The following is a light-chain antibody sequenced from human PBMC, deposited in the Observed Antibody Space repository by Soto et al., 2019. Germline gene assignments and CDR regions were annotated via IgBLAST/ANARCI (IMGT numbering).Light chain of an antibody. CDR2: EVN. Sequence: ALTQPPSASGSPGQSVTISCTGTSSDVGAYNYVSWYQQHPGKAPKLMISEVNKRPSGVPDRFSGSKSGNTASLTVSGLQPEDEADYYCSSYGGPNNSNYVFGTGTKVTVL. CDR1: SSDVGAYNY. CDR3: SSYGGPNNSNYV. V-gene: IGLV2-8*01. J-gene: IGLJ1*01.